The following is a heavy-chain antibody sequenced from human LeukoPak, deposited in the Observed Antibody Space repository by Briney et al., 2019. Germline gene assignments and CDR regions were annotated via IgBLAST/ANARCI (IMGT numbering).Heavy chain of an antibody. CDR3: ARSSAYGFGP. CDR1: GFIFSDYW. Sequence: TGGSLRLSCAASGFIFSDYWMTWVRQAPGKGLEWLTNINEDGSVKHYVDSVKGRFTISRDNAKRSLYLQMNSLRGEDTAVYYCARSSAYGFGPWGQGTLVTVSS. D-gene: IGHD3-22*01. J-gene: IGHJ5*02. V-gene: IGHV3-7*01. CDR2: INEDGSVK.